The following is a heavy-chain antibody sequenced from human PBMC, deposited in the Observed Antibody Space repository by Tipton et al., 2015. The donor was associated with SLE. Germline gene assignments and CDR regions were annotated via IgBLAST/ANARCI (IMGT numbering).Heavy chain of an antibody. Sequence: TLSLTCTVSGGSFSDYYWTWMRQPAGKGLEWIGRIHTSGSTNYNPSLKSRVIMSVDTSKNHFSLRLRSVTAADTAVYYCARANTYCGSDCHFDYWGRGTLVTVSS. J-gene: IGHJ4*02. CDR3: ARANTYCGSDCHFDY. V-gene: IGHV4-4*07. D-gene: IGHD2-21*02. CDR2: IHTSGST. CDR1: GGSFSDYY.